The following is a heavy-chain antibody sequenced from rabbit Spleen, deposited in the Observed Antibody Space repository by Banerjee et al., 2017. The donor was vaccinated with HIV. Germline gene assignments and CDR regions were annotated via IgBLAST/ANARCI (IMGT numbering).Heavy chain of an antibody. V-gene: IGHV1S7*01. CDR2: IDPLFGIT. J-gene: IGHJ4*01. CDR1: GFTLSSYY. CDR3: ARASDGDGDAFAL. D-gene: IGHD2-1*01. Sequence: QLKESGGGLVQPGGSLKLSCKASGFTLSSYYMNWVRQAPGKGLEWIGYIDPLFGITYYANWVNGRFSISRENAQNTVFLQMTSLTAADTATHFCARASDGDGDAFALWGPGTLVTVS.